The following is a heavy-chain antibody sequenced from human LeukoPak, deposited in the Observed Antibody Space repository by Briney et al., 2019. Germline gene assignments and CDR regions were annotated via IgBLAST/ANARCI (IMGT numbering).Heavy chain of an antibody. J-gene: IGHJ4*02. Sequence: GRSLRLSCAVSGFTFRNYDMLCVRQPTAKGRVEGAVVWSDGNTKNYADSVKGRFSISRDNSKNTLYMQMNSLRAEDTAVYYCARGHYYTDMLTNYWVSYLADWGQGTLVTVS. D-gene: IGHD3-9*01. CDR1: GFTFRNYD. V-gene: IGHV3-33*08. CDR3: ARGHYYTDMLTNYWVSYLAD. CDR2: VWSDGNTK.